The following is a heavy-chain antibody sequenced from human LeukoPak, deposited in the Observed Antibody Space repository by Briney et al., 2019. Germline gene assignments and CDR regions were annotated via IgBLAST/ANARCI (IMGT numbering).Heavy chain of an antibody. CDR1: GYTFTGYY. V-gene: IGHV1-2*02. D-gene: IGHD6-13*01. J-gene: IGHJ6*03. CDR2: INPNSGGT. Sequence: ASVKVSCKASGYTFTGYYMHWVRQAPGQGLECMGWINPNSGGTNYAQKFQGRVTMTRDTSISTAYMELRRLRSDDTAVYYCARAHSSSWAYYYYMDVWGKGTTVTVSS. CDR3: ARAHSSSWAYYYYMDV.